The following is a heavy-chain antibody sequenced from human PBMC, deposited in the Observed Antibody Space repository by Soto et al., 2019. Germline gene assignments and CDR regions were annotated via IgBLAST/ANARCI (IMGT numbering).Heavy chain of an antibody. D-gene: IGHD3-22*01. J-gene: IGHJ5*02. CDR2: ISAYNGNT. CDR3: ARDLPRYYYDSSGYYYVPNGFDP. Sequence: ASVKVSCEASGYTFTSYGISWVRQAPGQGLEWMGWISAYNGNTNYAQKLQGRVTMTTDTSTSTAYMELRSLRSDDTAVYYCARDLPRYYYDSSGYYYVPNGFDPWGQGTLVTVSS. CDR1: GYTFTSYG. V-gene: IGHV1-18*04.